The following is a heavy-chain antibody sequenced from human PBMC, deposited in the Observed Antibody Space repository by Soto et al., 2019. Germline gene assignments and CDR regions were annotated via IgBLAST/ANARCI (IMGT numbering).Heavy chain of an antibody. Sequence: QVQLVESGGGVVQPGRSLRLSCAASGFTFSSYAMHWVRQAPGKGLEWVAVISYDGSNKYYADSVKGRFTISRDNSKNTLYLQMNSLRAEDTAVYYCASEPVLAFVAAYYFDYGGQGTLVTVSS. V-gene: IGHV3-30-3*01. CDR1: GFTFSSYA. CDR3: ASEPVLAFVAAYYFDY. D-gene: IGHD6-19*01. CDR2: ISYDGSNK. J-gene: IGHJ4*02.